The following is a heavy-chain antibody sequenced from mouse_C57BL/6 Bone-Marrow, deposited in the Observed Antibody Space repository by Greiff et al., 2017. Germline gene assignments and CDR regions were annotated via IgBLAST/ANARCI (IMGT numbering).Heavy chain of an antibody. CDR2: INPYNGGT. D-gene: IGHD1-1*01. CDR1: GYTFTDYY. CDR3: ARGEYYYGSSPYYFDY. J-gene: IGHJ2*01. Sequence: EVQLQQSGPVLVKPGASVKMSCKASGYTFTDYYMNWVKQSHGKSLEWIGVINPYNGGTSYNQKFKGKATLTVDKSSSTAYMELNSLTSEDSAVYYCARGEYYYGSSPYYFDYWGQGTTLTVSS. V-gene: IGHV1-19*01.